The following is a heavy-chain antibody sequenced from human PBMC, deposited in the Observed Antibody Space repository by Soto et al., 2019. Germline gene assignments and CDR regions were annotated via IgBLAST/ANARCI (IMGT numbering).Heavy chain of an antibody. Sequence: EVQLVETGGGLIQPGGSLRLSCAASGFSISSNYMTWVRQAPGRGLEWASLLYSGGTSYYADSVKGRFTISRDNSKNTLFLQMNRLKTEDTAVYYCARGQQVSTIRGVQGFDYWGQGTLVTVSS. CDR1: GFSISSNY. V-gene: IGHV3-53*02. CDR3: ARGQQVSTIRGVQGFDY. D-gene: IGHD3-10*01. CDR2: LYSGGTS. J-gene: IGHJ4*02.